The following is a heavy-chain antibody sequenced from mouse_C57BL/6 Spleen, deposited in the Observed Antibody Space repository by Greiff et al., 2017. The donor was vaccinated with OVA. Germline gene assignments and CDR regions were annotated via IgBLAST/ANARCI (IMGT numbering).Heavy chain of an antibody. CDR1: GYTFTSYW. J-gene: IGHJ1*03. V-gene: IGHV1-7*01. Sequence: VQLQQSGAELAKPGASVKLSCTASGYTFTSYWMHWVQQRPGQGLEWIGYINPSSGYTKYNQKFKDKAPLTADKSSSKAYMQLSSLTYEDTAVYYWARGGANPVNFDVWGTGTTVTVSS. D-gene: IGHD3-1*01. CDR3: ARGGANPVNFDV. CDR2: INPSSGYT.